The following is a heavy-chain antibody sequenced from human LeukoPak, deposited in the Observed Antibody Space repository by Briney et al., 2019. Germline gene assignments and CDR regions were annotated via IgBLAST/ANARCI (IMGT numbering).Heavy chain of an antibody. D-gene: IGHD3-10*01. CDR3: ARVDRDYGSGSYSY. J-gene: IGHJ4*02. V-gene: IGHV1-2*02. CDR2: INPNSGGT. CDR1: GYTFTGYY. Sequence: ASVKVSCKASGYTFTGYYMHWVRQAPGQGLEWMGWINPNSGGTNYAQKFQGRVTMTRDTSISTAYMELSRLRSDDTAVYYCARVDRDYGSGSYSYWGQGTLVTVSS.